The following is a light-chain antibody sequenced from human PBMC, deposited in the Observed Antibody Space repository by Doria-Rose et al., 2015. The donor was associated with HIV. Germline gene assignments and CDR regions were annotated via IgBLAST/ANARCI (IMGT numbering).Light chain of an antibody. Sequence: DIRLTQSPSTLSASVGDRVTMTCRASQSISTWLAWYQQKPGKAPKLLIYRASSLDSGVPSRFSGSGSGTEFTLTISSLQPDDFATYYCQQYNTYRTFGPGTKVEMK. CDR2: RAS. CDR1: QSISTW. CDR3: QQYNTYRT. V-gene: IGKV1-5*03. J-gene: IGKJ1*01.